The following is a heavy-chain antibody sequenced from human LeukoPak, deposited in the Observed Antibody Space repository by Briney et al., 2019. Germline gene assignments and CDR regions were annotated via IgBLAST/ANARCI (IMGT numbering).Heavy chain of an antibody. CDR2: ISSSSSYI. V-gene: IGHV3-21*01. D-gene: IGHD3-3*01. CDR1: GFTFSSYS. J-gene: IGHJ3*02. Sequence: PGGSLRLSCAASGFTFSSYSTNWVRQAPGKGLEWVSSISSSSSYIYYADSVKGRFTISRDNAKNSLYLQMNSLRAEDTAVYYCARGGAGYDFWSGYYTIPPDAFDIWGQGTMVTVSS. CDR3: ARGGAGYDFWSGYYTIPPDAFDI.